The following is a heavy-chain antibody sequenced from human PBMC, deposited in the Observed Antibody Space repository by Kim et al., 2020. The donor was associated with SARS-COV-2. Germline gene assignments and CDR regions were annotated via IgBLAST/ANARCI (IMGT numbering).Heavy chain of an antibody. CDR1: GFTFSSYS. CDR3: ARGGSGISGYYYYAMDV. V-gene: IGHV3-48*02. Sequence: GGSLRLSCAASGFTFSSYSMNWVRQAPGKGLEWVSYISSSSSTIYYADSVKGRCTISRDNAKNSLYLQMNSLRDEDTAVYYCARGGSGISGYYYYAMDVWGQGTTVTVSS. CDR2: ISSSSSTI. D-gene: IGHD1-20*01. J-gene: IGHJ6*02.